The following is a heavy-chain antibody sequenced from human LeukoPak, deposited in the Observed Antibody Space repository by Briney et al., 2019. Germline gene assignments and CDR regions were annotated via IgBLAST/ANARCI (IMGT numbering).Heavy chain of an antibody. Sequence: GGSLRLSCAASGFTFSSYPMHWVRQAPGRGLEWVAVISFDGSNTYYADSVKGRFPISRDNSKKTLYLQMNSLRAEDTAVFYCARCHGGPTVLYDAFDIWGQGTIVTVSS. D-gene: IGHD1-26*01. CDR1: GFTFSSYP. J-gene: IGHJ3*02. V-gene: IGHV3-30*04. CDR3: ARCHGGPTVLYDAFDI. CDR2: ISFDGSNT.